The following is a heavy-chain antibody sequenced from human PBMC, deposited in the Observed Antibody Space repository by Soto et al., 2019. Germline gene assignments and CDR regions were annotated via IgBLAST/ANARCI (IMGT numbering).Heavy chain of an antibody. CDR3: AKDWWIQLWLSAFDI. J-gene: IGHJ3*02. Sequence: EVQLLECGGGLVQPGRSLRLSCAASGFTFSSYAMSWVRQAPGKGLEWVSAISGSGGSTYYADSVKGRFTISRDNSKNTLYLQMNSLRAEDTAVYYCAKDWWIQLWLSAFDIWGQGTMVTVSS. CDR1: GFTFSSYA. V-gene: IGHV3-23*01. D-gene: IGHD5-18*01. CDR2: ISGSGGST.